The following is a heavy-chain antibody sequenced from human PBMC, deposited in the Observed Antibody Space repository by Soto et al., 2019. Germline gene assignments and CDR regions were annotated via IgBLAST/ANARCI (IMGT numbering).Heavy chain of an antibody. V-gene: IGHV4-59*01. D-gene: IGHD5-12*01. CDR1: GGSIRSNH. CDR3: ARRSRDGYETLYSFDY. Sequence: SETLSLTCTVSGGSIRSNHCIWSRQPPFKGLEWIGYIYYSGSTSYNPSLKSRVTISVDTSKNQFSLKLSSVTAADTAVYYCARRSRDGYETLYSFDYWGQGTLVTVSS. J-gene: IGHJ4*02. CDR2: IYYSGST.